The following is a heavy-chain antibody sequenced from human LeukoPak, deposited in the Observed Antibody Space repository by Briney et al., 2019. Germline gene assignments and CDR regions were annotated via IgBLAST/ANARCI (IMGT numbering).Heavy chain of an antibody. CDR2: IRYDGSNK. V-gene: IGHV3-30*02. D-gene: IGHD1-26*01. CDR1: GFTFSSYG. Sequence: GGSLRLSCAASGFTFSSYGMHWVRQAPGKGLEWVAFIRYDGSNKYYADSVKGRFTISRDNSKNTLYLQMNSLRAEDTAVYYCAKTLRELSGGAFDIWSQGTMVTVSS. CDR3: AKTLRELSGGAFDI. J-gene: IGHJ3*02.